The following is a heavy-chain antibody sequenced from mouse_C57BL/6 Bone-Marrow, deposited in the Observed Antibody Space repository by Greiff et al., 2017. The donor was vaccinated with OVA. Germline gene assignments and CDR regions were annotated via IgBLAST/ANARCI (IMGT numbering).Heavy chain of an antibody. CDR2: INPNNGGT. J-gene: IGHJ2*01. CDR1: GYTFTDYY. V-gene: IGHV1-26*01. CDR3: ARNGLDYYYGSSPLNY. Sequence: VQLQQSGPELVKPGASVKISCKASGYTFTDYYMNWVKQSHGKSLEWIGDINPNNGGTSYNQKFKGKATLTVDKSSSTAYMELRSLTSEDSAVYYCARNGLDYYYGSSPLNYWGQGTTLTVSS. D-gene: IGHD1-1*01.